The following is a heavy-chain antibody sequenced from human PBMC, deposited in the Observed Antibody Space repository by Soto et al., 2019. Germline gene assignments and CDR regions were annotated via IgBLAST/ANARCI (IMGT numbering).Heavy chain of an antibody. J-gene: IGHJ5*02. V-gene: IGHV3-9*01. CDR2: ISWNSGSI. CDR3: AKGSGSYYSARFDP. CDR1: GFTFDDYA. D-gene: IGHD3-10*01. Sequence: PGGSLRLSCAASGFTFDDYAMHWVRQAPGKGLEWVSGISWNSGSIGYADSVKGRFTISRDNAKNSLYLQMNSLRAEDTALYYCAKGSGSYYSARFDPWGQGTLVTVSS.